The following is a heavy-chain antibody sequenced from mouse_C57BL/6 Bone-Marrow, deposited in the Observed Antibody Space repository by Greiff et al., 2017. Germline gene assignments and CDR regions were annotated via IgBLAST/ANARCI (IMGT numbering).Heavy chain of an antibody. Sequence: QVQLQQPGPELVKPGASVKISCKASGYAFSSSWMNWVKQRPGKGLEWIGRIYPGDGDTNYNGKFKGKATLTAGKSSSPAYMQLSSLTSEDSAVYFCGIYYYGGFDYWGQGTTLTVSS. CDR2: IYPGDGDT. CDR3: GIYYYGGFDY. CDR1: GYAFSSSW. J-gene: IGHJ2*01. D-gene: IGHD1-1*01. V-gene: IGHV1-82*01.